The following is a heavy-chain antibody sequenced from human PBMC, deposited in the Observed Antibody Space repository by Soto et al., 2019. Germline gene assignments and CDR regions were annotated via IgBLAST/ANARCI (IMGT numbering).Heavy chain of an antibody. V-gene: IGHV1-2*02. CDR1: GYTFTGYY. Sequence: GASVKVSCKASGYTFTGYYMHWVRQAPGQGLEWMGWINPNSGGTNYAQKFQGRVTMTRDTSISTACMELSRLRSDDTAVYYCARDLGHPYYYYYGMDVWGQGTTVTVSS. CDR2: INPNSGGT. J-gene: IGHJ6*02. CDR3: ARDLGHPYYYYYGMDV.